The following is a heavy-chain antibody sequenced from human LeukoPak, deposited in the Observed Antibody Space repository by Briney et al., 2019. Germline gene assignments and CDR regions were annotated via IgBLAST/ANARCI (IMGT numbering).Heavy chain of an antibody. CDR3: ARVDYGDYVAENWFDP. CDR2: IYTSGST. Sequence: SDTLSLTCTVSGGSLSSYYLSWIRQPAGKGLEWIGRIYTSGSTNYNPSLKSRVTMSVDTSKNQFSLKLSSVTAADTAVYYCARVDYGDYVAENWFDPWGQGTLVTVSS. J-gene: IGHJ5*02. V-gene: IGHV4-4*07. CDR1: GGSLSSYY. D-gene: IGHD4-17*01.